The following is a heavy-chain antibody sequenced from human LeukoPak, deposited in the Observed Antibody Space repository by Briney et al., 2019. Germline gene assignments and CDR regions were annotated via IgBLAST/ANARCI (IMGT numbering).Heavy chain of an antibody. J-gene: IGHJ4*01. Sequence: SETLSLTCAVYGGSFSGYYWSWIRQPPGKGLEWIGEINHSGSPNYNPSLKSRVTISVDTSKNQFSLKLSSVTAADTAVYYCASGLYSGIFDYWGQGILVTVSS. CDR1: GGSFSGYY. V-gene: IGHV4-34*01. CDR2: INHSGSP. D-gene: IGHD4-11*01. CDR3: ASGLYSGIFDY.